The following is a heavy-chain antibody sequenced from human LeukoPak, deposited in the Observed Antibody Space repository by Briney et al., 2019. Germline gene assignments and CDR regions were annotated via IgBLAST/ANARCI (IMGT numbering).Heavy chain of an antibody. CDR3: AKNRGTGLAFYDY. D-gene: IGHD3-3*02. J-gene: IGHJ4*02. CDR2: ISGGGYYI. Sequence: PGGSLRLSSAASGFSFISYAMTWGRQAPGRGLEWVSAISGGGYYIYYADSVRGRFTTAIDNSKNTLYLQMTNLRAEDTGLYYCAKNRGTGLAFYDYWGQGTQVTVSS. CDR1: GFSFISYA. V-gene: IGHV3-23*01.